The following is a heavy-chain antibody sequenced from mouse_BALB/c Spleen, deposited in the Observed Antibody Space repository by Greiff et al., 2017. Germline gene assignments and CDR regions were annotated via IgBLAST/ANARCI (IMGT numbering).Heavy chain of an antibody. D-gene: IGHD2-10*02. V-gene: IGHV5-6-5*01. CDR1: GFTFSSYA. CDR2: ISSGGST. CDR3: AREEYGNYVRAMDY. Sequence: EVQLVESGGGLVKPGGSLKLSCAASGFTFSSYAMSWVRQTPEKRLEWVASISSGGSTYYPDSVKGRFTISRDNARNILYLQMSSLKSEDTAMYYCAREEYGNYVRAMDYWGQGTSVTVSS. J-gene: IGHJ4*01.